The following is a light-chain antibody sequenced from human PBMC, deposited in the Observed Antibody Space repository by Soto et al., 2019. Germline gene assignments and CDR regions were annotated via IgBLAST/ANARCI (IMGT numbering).Light chain of an antibody. Sequence: QSALTQPASVSGSPGQSIIISCTGTSSDVGGYNYVSWYQQHPGKAPKLMIYEVSNRPSGVSNRFSGSKSGNTASLTISGLQAEDEADYYCGSYTGSRSWVFVGGTKLTVL. CDR3: GSYTGSRSWV. CDR2: EVS. J-gene: IGLJ3*02. CDR1: SSDVGGYNY. V-gene: IGLV2-14*01.